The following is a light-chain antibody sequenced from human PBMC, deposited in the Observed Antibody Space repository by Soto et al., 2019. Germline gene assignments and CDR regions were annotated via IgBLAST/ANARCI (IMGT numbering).Light chain of an antibody. V-gene: IGKV3-20*01. Sequence: EIVLTQSPGTLSLSPGERATLSCRASQSVRGSYLAWYQHKPGQAPRLLIYGASSRATGIPDRFSGSGSGTDFTLTISRLEPEDFAVYYCHQYGTSPFTFGGGTKVDI. CDR2: GAS. J-gene: IGKJ4*01. CDR1: QSVRGSY. CDR3: HQYGTSPFT.